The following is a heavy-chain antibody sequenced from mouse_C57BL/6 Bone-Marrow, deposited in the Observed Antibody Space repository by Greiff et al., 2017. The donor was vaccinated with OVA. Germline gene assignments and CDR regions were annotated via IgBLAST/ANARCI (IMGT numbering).Heavy chain of an antibody. CDR3: ARDYGSSYEVGY. CDR2: IYPGSGST. V-gene: IGHV1-55*01. D-gene: IGHD1-1*01. Sequence: QVQLQQPGAELVKPGASVKLSCKASGYTFTSYWITWVKQRPGQGLEWIGEIYPGSGSTNYNEKFKSKATLTVDKSSSTAYMQLSSLTSEDSAVYYCARDYGSSYEVGYLGQGTLVTVSA. J-gene: IGHJ3*01. CDR1: GYTFTSYW.